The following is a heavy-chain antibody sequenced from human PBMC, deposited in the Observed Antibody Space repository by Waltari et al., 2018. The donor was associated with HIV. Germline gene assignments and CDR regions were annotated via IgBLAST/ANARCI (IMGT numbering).Heavy chain of an antibody. Sequence: QVQLRESGPGLVKPSETLSLTCSVSSGSVISYFWSWIRQSPGKGLEWIGQIHYGGTVTYNPSLKSRVMISVDSSRNQFFLDLNSVTAADTAVYYCARNWDEFWSGSTHPGLDPWGPGILVTVSS. CDR1: SGSVISYF. D-gene: IGHD3-3*01. CDR3: ARNWDEFWSGSTHPGLDP. CDR2: IHYGGTV. V-gene: IGHV4-59*02. J-gene: IGHJ5*02.